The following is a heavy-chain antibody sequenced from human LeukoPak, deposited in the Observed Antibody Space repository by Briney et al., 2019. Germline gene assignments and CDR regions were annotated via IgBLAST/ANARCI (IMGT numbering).Heavy chain of an antibody. CDR1: GESISGFY. CDR2: IYYSGST. Sequence: SETLSLTCTVSGESISGFYWTWIRQPPGKGLEWIGYIYYSGSTNYNPSLKSRVTISVDTSKNQFSLKLSSVTAADTAVYYCARDNYDSSGYFDYWGQGTLVTVSS. D-gene: IGHD3-22*01. J-gene: IGHJ4*02. CDR3: ARDNYDSSGYFDY. V-gene: IGHV4-59*01.